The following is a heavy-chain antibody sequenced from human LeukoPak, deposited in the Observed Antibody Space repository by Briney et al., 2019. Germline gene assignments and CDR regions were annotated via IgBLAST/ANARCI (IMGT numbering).Heavy chain of an antibody. J-gene: IGHJ3*02. CDR3: ARDSARESGMDAFDI. Sequence: SETLSLTCTVSGGSISSSSYYWGWIRQPPGKGLEWIGSIYYSGSTYYNPSLKSRVTISVDTSKNQFSLKLSSVTAADTAVYYCARDSARESGMDAFDIWGQGTMVTVSS. V-gene: IGHV4-39*07. CDR2: IYYSGST. D-gene: IGHD2-15*01. CDR1: GGSISSSSYY.